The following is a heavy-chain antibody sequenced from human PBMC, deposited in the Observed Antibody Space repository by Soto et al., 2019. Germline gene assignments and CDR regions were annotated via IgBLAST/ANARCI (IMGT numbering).Heavy chain of an antibody. D-gene: IGHD1-20*01. CDR1: GFTFRNYE. J-gene: IGHJ4*02. CDR2: IGSAGRTI. V-gene: IGHV3-48*03. Sequence: EVQLVESGGGLIQPGGSLRLSCEASGFTFRNYEINWVRQAPGKGLEWISYIGSAGRTIYYADSVKGRFTISRDNAKNSLYLQMNRLRVEDTAFYYCARENLTYPSCFDYWGQGSLVTVSS. CDR3: ARENLTYPSCFDY.